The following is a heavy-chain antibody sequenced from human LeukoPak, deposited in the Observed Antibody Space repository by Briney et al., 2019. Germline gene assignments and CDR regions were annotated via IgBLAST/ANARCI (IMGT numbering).Heavy chain of an antibody. J-gene: IGHJ4*02. V-gene: IGHV1-2*02. CDR1: GYTFTGYY. CDR3: AREDYCSGGSCYYFDY. Sequence: ASVKVSCKASGYTFTGYYMYWVRQAPGQGLEWMGWINPNSGGTNYAQKFQGRVTMTRDTSISTAYMELSRLRSDDTAVYYCAREDYCSGGSCYYFDYWGQGTLVTVSS. CDR2: INPNSGGT. D-gene: IGHD2-15*01.